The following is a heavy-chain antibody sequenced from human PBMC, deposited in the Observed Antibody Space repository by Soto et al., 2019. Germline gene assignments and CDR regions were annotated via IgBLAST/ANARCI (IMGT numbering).Heavy chain of an antibody. CDR1: GFIFSKYS. CDR2: ISSNSVTI. CDR3: AREDILGTRSFDY. J-gene: IGHJ4*02. Sequence: EVQLVESGGGLVQPGGSLRLSCGASGFIFSKYSMNWVRQAPGKGLEWLSYISSNSVTIYYADSVRGRFTIFRDNAKNSLYLQMNSLSDEDTAVYYGAREDILGTRSFDYWGQGALVTVSS. V-gene: IGHV3-48*02. D-gene: IGHD5-12*01.